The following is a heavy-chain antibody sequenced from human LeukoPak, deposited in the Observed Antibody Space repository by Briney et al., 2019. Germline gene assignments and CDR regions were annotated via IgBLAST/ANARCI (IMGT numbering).Heavy chain of an antibody. CDR3: DIMSHTVVPTARIYYYMDI. J-gene: IGHJ6*03. V-gene: IGHV1-24*01. Sequence: AASVKVSCKVSGYILTELSIHWVRQAPGKGLEWMGSFDPENAKTMSAQTFQGRVTMTEDTSTDTAYMELRSLRSDDTAIYYCDIMSHTVVPTARIYYYMDIWGTGTTVIVSS. CDR2: FDPENAKT. D-gene: IGHD1-1*01. CDR1: GYILTELS.